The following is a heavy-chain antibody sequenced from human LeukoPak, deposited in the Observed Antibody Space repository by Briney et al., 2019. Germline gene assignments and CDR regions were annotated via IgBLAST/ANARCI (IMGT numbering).Heavy chain of an antibody. V-gene: IGHV3-23*01. CDR2: ISGSSGST. D-gene: IGHD3-22*01. CDR3: AKDRVTIIVVGDWFDP. J-gene: IGHJ5*02. Sequence: GGSLRLSCAASGFTFSNYAMSWVRQAPGKGLEWVSGISGSSGSTYYADSVKGRFTISRDNSKNTLYLQMNSLRAEDTAVYYCAKDRVTIIVVGDWFDPWGQGTLVTVSS. CDR1: GFTFSNYA.